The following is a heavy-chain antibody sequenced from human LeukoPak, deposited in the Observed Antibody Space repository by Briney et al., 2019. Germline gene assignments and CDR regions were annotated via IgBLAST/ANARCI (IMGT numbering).Heavy chain of an antibody. CDR1: GFTFSSYA. V-gene: IGHV3-30-3*01. CDR2: ISYDGSNK. Sequence: GGSLRLSCAASGFTFSSYAMHWVRQAPGKGLEWVAVISYDGSNKYYADSVKGRFTISRDNSKNTLYLQMNSLRAEDTAVYYCAGEYYDSSGRLPVDAFDIWGQGTMVTVSS. CDR3: AGEYYDSSGRLPVDAFDI. J-gene: IGHJ3*02. D-gene: IGHD3-22*01.